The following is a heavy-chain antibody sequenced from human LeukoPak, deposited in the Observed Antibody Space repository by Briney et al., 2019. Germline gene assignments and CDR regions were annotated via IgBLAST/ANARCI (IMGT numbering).Heavy chain of an antibody. CDR1: GFTFSSYS. V-gene: IGHV3-48*01. D-gene: IGHD6-13*01. CDR2: ISSSSTI. J-gene: IGHJ6*02. Sequence: PGGSLRLSCAASGFTFSSYSMNWVRQAPGKGLEWVSYISSSSTIYYADSVKGRFTISRDTAKNSLYLQMNSLRAEDTAVYYCARVVSSSSYYYYYYGMDVWGQGTTVTVSS. CDR3: ARVVSSSSYYYYYYGMDV.